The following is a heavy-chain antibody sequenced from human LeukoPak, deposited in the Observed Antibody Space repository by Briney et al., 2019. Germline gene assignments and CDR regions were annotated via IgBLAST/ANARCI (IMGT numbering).Heavy chain of an antibody. Sequence: SVKVSCKASGGTFSSYAISWMRQAPGQGLEWMGGIIPIFGTANYAQKFQGRVTITADESTSTAYMELSSLRSEDTAVYYCARKAGSGSYYIDWFDPWGQGTLVTVSS. CDR3: ARKAGSGSYYIDWFDP. V-gene: IGHV1-69*13. J-gene: IGHJ5*02. CDR1: GGTFSSYA. CDR2: IIPIFGTA. D-gene: IGHD3-10*01.